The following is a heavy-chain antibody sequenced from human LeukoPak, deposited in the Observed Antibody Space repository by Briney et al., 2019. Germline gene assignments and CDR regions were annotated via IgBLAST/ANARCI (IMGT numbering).Heavy chain of an antibody. Sequence: ASVKVSCKASGYTFTDYYMHWVRQAPGQGLEWMGWINPHSGGTDHAQKFQGRVTMTRDTSISTAYMELSRLRSDDTAVYYCSRDMDSGPDFFDYWGLGTLVTVSS. D-gene: IGHD1-26*01. CDR3: SRDMDSGPDFFDY. CDR2: INPHSGGT. J-gene: IGHJ4*02. V-gene: IGHV1-2*02. CDR1: GYTFTDYY.